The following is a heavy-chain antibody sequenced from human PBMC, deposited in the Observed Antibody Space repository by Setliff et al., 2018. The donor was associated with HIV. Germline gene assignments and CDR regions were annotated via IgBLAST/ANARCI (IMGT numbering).Heavy chain of an antibody. CDR3: GRARYSGYDWGGFYFDY. CDR1: GFTFHDYD. Sequence: GGSLRLSCAASGFTFHDYDMTWVRQGPGKGLEWVSGINWNGGNTDYADSVKGRFTISRDNAKNSLYLQMNSLRAEDTALYYCGRARYSGYDWGGFYFDYWGQGTLVTVSS. D-gene: IGHD5-12*01. V-gene: IGHV3-20*04. CDR2: INWNGGNT. J-gene: IGHJ4*02.